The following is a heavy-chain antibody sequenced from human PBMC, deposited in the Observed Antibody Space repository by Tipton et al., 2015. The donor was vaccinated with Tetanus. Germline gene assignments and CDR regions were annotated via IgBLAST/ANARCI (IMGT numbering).Heavy chain of an antibody. CDR2: IYYTGNT. CDR1: GGSISSGGYY. Sequence: TLSLTCSVSGGSISSGGYYWSWIRQHPGKGLEWLGYIYYTGNTYYNPSLKSRVTISVDTSKNQFSLRLSSVTAADTAVYYCARDHGITWGGMGYYYGMDVWGQGTTVTVSS. D-gene: IGHD3-16*01. CDR3: ARDHGITWGGMGYYYGMDV. V-gene: IGHV4-30-4*08. J-gene: IGHJ6*02.